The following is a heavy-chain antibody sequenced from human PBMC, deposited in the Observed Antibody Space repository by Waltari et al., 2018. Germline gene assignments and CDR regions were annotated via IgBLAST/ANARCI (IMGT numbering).Heavy chain of an antibody. J-gene: IGHJ6*02. CDR2: IIPIFGTA. Sequence: QVQLVQSGAEVKKPGSSVKVSCKASGGTFSSYSISWVPQAPGKGLEWMGGIIPIFGTANYAQKFQGRVTITADESTSTAYMELSSLRSEDTAVYYCARDRGVGGREKVNGMDVWGQGTTVTVSS. CDR1: GGTFSSYS. D-gene: IGHD3-10*01. V-gene: IGHV1-69*13. CDR3: ARDRGVGGREKVNGMDV.